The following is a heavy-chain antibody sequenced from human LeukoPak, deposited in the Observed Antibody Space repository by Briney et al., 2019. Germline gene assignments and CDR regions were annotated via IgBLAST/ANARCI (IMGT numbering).Heavy chain of an antibody. J-gene: IGHJ4*02. CDR3: ARDIGGYDAH. CDR2: INPNSGGT. V-gene: IGHV1-2*02. CDR1: GYTFTGYY. Sequence: ASVKVSCKASGYTFTGYYMHWVRQAPGQGLEWMGWINPNSGGTNYAQKFQGRVTMTRDTSISTAYMEPSRLRSDDTAVYYCARDIGGYDAHWGQGTLVTVSS. D-gene: IGHD5-12*01.